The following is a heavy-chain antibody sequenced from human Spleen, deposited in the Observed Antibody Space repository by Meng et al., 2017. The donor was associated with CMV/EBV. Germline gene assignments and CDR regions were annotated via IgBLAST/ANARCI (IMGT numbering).Heavy chain of an antibody. D-gene: IGHD6-19*01. Sequence: KVSCKGSGYSFTSYWIGWVRQRPGKGLEWMGIIYPGDSDTRYSTSFQGQVTISADKSISTAYLQWSSLKASDTAMYYCARRSSGWLFDYWGQGTLVTVSS. CDR1: GYSFTSYW. CDR2: IYPGDSDT. CDR3: ARRSSGWLFDY. J-gene: IGHJ4*02. V-gene: IGHV5-51*01.